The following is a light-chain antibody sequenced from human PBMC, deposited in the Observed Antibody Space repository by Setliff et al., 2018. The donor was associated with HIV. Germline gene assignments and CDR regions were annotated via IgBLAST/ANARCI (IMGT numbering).Light chain of an antibody. CDR1: SSDVGEYDY. CDR2: DVT. CDR3: SSHRDTNTLEV. Sequence: QSALAQPASVSGSPGHSITISCTGTSSDVGEYDYVSWYQQHPGKAPKLIIYDVTYRPSGVSNRFSGSKSGNTAPLTISGLQAEDEADYYCSSHRDTNTLEVFGTGTKVTV. J-gene: IGLJ1*01. V-gene: IGLV2-14*03.